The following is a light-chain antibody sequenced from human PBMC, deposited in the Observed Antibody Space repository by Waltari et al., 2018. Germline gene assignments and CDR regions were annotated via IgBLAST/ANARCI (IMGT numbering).Light chain of an antibody. CDR1: NSNIGTNS. V-gene: IGLV1-47*01. Sequence: QSVLTQPLSASGTPGQRASISCNGSNSNIGTNSVYWYQQLPGTAPKLLIYRNNQRPSGGPDRFSGSKSGTSASLAISGLRSDDEADYFCATWDGSLTTWVFGGGTKLTVL. J-gene: IGLJ3*02. CDR2: RNN. CDR3: ATWDGSLTTWV.